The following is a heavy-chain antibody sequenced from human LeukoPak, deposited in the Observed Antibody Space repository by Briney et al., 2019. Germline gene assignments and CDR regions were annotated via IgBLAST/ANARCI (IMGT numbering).Heavy chain of an antibody. D-gene: IGHD4-23*01. Sequence: GGSLRLSCAASGFTFSSYAMSWVRQAPGKGMEWVSAISGSGGSTYYADSVKGRFTISRDNSKNTLYLQMNSLRAEDTAVYYCAKGTDYGGNLCYFDYWGQGTLVTVSS. CDR2: ISGSGGST. CDR3: AKGTDYGGNLCYFDY. CDR1: GFTFSSYA. V-gene: IGHV3-23*01. J-gene: IGHJ4*02.